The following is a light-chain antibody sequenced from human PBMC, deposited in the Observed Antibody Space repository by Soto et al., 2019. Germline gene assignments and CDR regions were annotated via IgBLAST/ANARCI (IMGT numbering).Light chain of an antibody. CDR3: QQYNSYSVT. J-gene: IGKJ4*01. CDR2: DAS. Sequence: DIPMTQSPSTLSASVGDRVTITCRASQSISSWLAWYQQKPGKAPKLLIYDASSLESGVPSRISGSGSGAEFTLTISSLQPNDFATYYCQQYNSYSVTFGGGTKVEIK. CDR1: QSISSW. V-gene: IGKV1-5*01.